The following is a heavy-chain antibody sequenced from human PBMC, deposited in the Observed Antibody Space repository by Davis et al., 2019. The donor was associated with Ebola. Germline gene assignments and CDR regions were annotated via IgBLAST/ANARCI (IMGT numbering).Heavy chain of an antibody. CDR2: INPNSGGT. D-gene: IGHD3-9*01. Sequence: ASVKVSCKASGYTFTGYYMHWVRQAPGQGLEWMGWINPNSGGTNYAQKFQGRVTMTRDTSISTAYMELSRLRSDDTAVYYCARDNLMDYDILTGYYIEGNNWFDPWGQGTLVTVSS. CDR3: ARDNLMDYDILTGYYIEGNNWFDP. V-gene: IGHV1-2*02. CDR1: GYTFTGYY. J-gene: IGHJ5*02.